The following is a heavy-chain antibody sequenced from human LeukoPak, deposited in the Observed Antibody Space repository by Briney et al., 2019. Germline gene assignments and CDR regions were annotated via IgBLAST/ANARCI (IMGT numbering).Heavy chain of an antibody. V-gene: IGHV3-7*04. Sequence: GGSLRLCCSASGFTFRTYWMSWVRQAPGKGLEWVANIHQDGNEKYYVDSVKGRFTISRDNAKNSLYLQMNSLRVEDTAVYYCARGDDFSGDYWGQGTLVTVSS. CDR1: GFTFRTYW. D-gene: IGHD2-21*02. CDR2: IHQDGNEK. CDR3: ARGDDFSGDY. J-gene: IGHJ4*02.